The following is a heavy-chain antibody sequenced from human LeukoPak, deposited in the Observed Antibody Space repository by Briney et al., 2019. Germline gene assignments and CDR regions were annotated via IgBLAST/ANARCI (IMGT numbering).Heavy chain of an antibody. D-gene: IGHD6-6*01. CDR3: ARGRPFDY. Sequence: GGSLRLSCAVSGFTFSSYWMTWVRQAPGKGLEWVANIKQDGSEKYYVDSVKGRFTISRDNSKITVYLQMNSLRVEDTAVYYCARGRPFDYWGQGTLVAVSS. V-gene: IGHV3-7*03. CDR2: IKQDGSEK. J-gene: IGHJ4*02. CDR1: GFTFSSYW.